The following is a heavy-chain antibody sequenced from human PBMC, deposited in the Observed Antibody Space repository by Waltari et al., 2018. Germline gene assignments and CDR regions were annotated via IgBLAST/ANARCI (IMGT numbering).Heavy chain of an antibody. V-gene: IGHV3-23*04. CDR1: GFSFSNYA. CDR2: ISGSGAAT. CDR3: AKSRIMATVTSLPDY. J-gene: IGHJ4*02. Sequence: EVQLEESGGGLVQPGGSLRLSCAASGFSFSNYAMSWVPPASGKGLEWVSTISGSGAATYFADSVKGRFTISRGNSKNTLYLQMNSLRAEDTAVYYCAKSRIMATVTSLPDYWGQGTLVTVSS. D-gene: IGHD4-4*01.